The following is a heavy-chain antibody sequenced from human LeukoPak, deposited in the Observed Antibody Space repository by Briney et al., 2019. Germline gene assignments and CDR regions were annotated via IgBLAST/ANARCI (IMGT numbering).Heavy chain of an antibody. J-gene: IGHJ4*02. Sequence: ASVKVSCKASGYTFTDYYIHWVRQAPGQGLDWMGRINPNSGGTNYAQKFQGRVTMTRDTSISTAYMELSRLKSDDTAVYYCARSGGYDSTFDYWGQGTLVTVSS. D-gene: IGHD3-22*01. CDR3: ARSGGYDSTFDY. V-gene: IGHV1-2*06. CDR2: INPNSGGT. CDR1: GYTFTDYY.